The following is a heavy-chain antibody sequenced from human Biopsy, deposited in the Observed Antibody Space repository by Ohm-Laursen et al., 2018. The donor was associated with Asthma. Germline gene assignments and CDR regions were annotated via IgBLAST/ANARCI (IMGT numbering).Heavy chain of an antibody. CDR1: AHSFSNYA. J-gene: IGHJ6*02. D-gene: IGHD1-1*01. CDR3: ATAGTTGCYGSCDYCGLGV. CDR2: IDPNSGGT. V-gene: IGHV1-2*06. Sequence: PSDSAFCKASAHSFSNYAISWARHAAGQGLEWQGRIDPNSGGTNYAQKFPGRVTMSLDTSITTAYMELGRQTSDDTALYYCATAGTTGCYGSCDYCGLGVWGQGTTVAVSS.